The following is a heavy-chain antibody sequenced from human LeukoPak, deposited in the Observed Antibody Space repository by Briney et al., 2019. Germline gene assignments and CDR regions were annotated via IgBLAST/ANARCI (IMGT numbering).Heavy chain of an antibody. CDR2: IYPGDSDT. D-gene: IGHD6-13*01. J-gene: IGHJ4*02. CDR1: GYSFNDYW. V-gene: IGHV5-51*01. Sequence: GESLKISCKGSGYSFNDYWIGWVRQMPGKGLEWMGIIYPGDSDTRYSPSFQGQVTISADRSITTAYLQWSSLKASDTAMYYCARRGIGAAGSYFDYWGQGTLVSVSS. CDR3: ARRGIGAAGSYFDY.